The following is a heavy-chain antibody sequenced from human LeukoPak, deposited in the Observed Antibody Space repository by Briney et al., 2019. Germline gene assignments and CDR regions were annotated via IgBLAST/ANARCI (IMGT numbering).Heavy chain of an antibody. CDR1: GVSISRYY. CDR2: VHYSGNT. V-gene: IGHV4-59*08. CDR3: ARHDYNWKTFDY. J-gene: IGHJ4*02. Sequence: SETLSLTCTVSGVSISRYYWSWVRQPPGKGLEWIGSVHYSGNTNYNPSLKSRVTISLDASKNQFSLKLSYVTAADTAVYYCARHDYNWKTFDYWGQGTLVTVSS. D-gene: IGHD1-1*01.